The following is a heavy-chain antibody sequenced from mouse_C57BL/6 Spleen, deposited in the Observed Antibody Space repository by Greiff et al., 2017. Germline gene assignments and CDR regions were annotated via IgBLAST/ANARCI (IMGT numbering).Heavy chain of an antibody. Sequence: EVMLVESGGGLVKPGGSLKLSCAASGFTFSSYAMSWVRQTPEKRLEWVATISDGGSYTYYPDNVKGRFTISRDNAKNNLYLQMSHLKSEDTAMYYCAREGIYGNWYFDVWGTGTTVTVSS. CDR1: GFTFSSYA. CDR2: ISDGGSYT. CDR3: AREGIYGNWYFDV. J-gene: IGHJ1*03. D-gene: IGHD2-1*01. V-gene: IGHV5-4*01.